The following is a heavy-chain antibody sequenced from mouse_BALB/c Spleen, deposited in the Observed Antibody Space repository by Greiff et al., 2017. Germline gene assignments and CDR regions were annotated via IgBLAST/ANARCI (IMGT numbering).Heavy chain of an antibody. CDR2: ISCYNGAT. J-gene: IGHJ3*01. CDR1: GYSFTGYY. CDR3: ARGGTTVVEGFAY. D-gene: IGHD1-1*01. Sequence: LVKTGASVKISCKASGYSFTGYYMHWVKQSHGKSLEWIGYISCYNGATSYNQKFKGKATFTVDTSSSTAYMQFNSLTSEDSAVYYRARGGTTVVEGFAYWGQGNLVTVSA. V-gene: IGHV1S34*01.